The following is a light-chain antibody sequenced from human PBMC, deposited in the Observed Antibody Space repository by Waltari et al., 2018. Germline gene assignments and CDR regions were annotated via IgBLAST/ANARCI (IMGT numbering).Light chain of an antibody. Sequence: QSALTQPASVSGSPGQSITISCTGTSSDVGVYNYVSWFQQHPDKAPRLLIFDVHNRPSGVSHRFSGSKSGNPASLTISGLQAEDEADYYCSSYTSRATWVFGGGTRLAVL. CDR3: SSYTSRATWV. J-gene: IGLJ3*02. CDR2: DVH. CDR1: SSDVGVYNY. V-gene: IGLV2-14*03.